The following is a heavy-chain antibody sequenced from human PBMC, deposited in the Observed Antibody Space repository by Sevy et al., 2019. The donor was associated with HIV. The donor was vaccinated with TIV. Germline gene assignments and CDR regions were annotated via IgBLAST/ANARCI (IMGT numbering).Heavy chain of an antibody. D-gene: IGHD1-26*01. V-gene: IGHV1-69*13. CDR1: GGTFNSYA. Sequence: ASLKVSCKTSGGTFNSYAFSWVRQAPGQGLEWMGGIIPLFGTTNYAQKFQGRVTITADESTGTAYMGLSSLRSEDTAVYYCAREFGGIHQVYYLDSWGQGTLVTVSS. J-gene: IGHJ4*02. CDR2: IIPLFGTT. CDR3: AREFGGIHQVYYLDS.